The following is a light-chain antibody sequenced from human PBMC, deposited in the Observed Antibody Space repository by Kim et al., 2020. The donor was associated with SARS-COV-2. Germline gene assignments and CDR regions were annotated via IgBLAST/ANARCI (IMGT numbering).Light chain of an antibody. J-gene: IGLJ2*01. CDR1: KLGDKY. CDR3: QAWDSRTRVV. Sequence: SYELTQPPSVSVSPGQTASITCSGDKLGDKYACWYQQKPGQSPVLVIYQDSKRPSGIPERFSGSNSGNTATLTISGTQAMDEADYYCQAWDSRTRVVFGGGTQLTVL. CDR2: QDS. V-gene: IGLV3-1*01.